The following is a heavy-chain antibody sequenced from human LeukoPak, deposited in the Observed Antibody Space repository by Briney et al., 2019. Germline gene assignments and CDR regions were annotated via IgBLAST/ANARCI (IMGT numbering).Heavy chain of an antibody. Sequence: GGSLRLSCAASGFTFSSYAMSWVRQAPGTGLEWVGRVKSEIDGGTIDYAAPVQGRFTISRDDSQATLYLQMNDLKTEDTAVYYCTTGGSVIVAGTRAFDIWGQGTLVTVSS. V-gene: IGHV3-15*01. CDR3: TTGGSVIVAGTRAFDI. D-gene: IGHD5-12*01. CDR1: GFTFSSYA. CDR2: VKSEIDGGTI. J-gene: IGHJ3*02.